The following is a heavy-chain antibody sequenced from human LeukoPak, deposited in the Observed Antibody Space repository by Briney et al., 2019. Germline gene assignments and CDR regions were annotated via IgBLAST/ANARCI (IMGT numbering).Heavy chain of an antibody. CDR3: AREGDAFDI. Sequence: GGSLRLSCVASGITFSSYSMNWVRQAPGKGLEWVSYISSFSGTINYADSVKGRFTISRDNAKNSLYLQMNSLRAEDTALYYCAREGDAFDIWGQGTMVTVSS. CDR1: GITFSSYS. V-gene: IGHV3-48*01. J-gene: IGHJ3*02. CDR2: ISSFSGTI.